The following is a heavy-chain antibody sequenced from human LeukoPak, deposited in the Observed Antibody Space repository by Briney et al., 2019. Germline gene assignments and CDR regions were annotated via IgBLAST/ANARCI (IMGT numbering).Heavy chain of an antibody. D-gene: IGHD6-19*01. Sequence: GGALRLSCAASGFTFSKYLMLWVRQAPGKGLESVSRINTDGTVTTYADSVKGRFTVSRDNADNTMFLQMNSVRDADTAVYYCATKQWLAPPPDSWGQGSPVTVSS. CDR1: GFTFSKYL. CDR3: ATKQWLAPPPDS. V-gene: IGHV3-74*01. CDR2: INTDGTVT. J-gene: IGHJ4*02.